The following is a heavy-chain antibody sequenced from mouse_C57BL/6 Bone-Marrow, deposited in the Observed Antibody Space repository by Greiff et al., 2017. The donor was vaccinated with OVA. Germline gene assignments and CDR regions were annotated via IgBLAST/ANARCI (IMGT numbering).Heavy chain of an antibody. CDR1: GYTFTDYE. Sequence: VQLVESGAELVRPGASVTLSCKASGYTFTDYEMHWVKQTPVHGLEWIGAIDPETGGTAYNQKFKGKAILTADKSSSTAYMELRSLTSEDSAVYYCTRVRLWFSWYFDVWGTGTTVTVSS. J-gene: IGHJ1*03. V-gene: IGHV1-15*01. CDR2: IDPETGGT. D-gene: IGHD2-2*01. CDR3: TRVRLWFSWYFDV.